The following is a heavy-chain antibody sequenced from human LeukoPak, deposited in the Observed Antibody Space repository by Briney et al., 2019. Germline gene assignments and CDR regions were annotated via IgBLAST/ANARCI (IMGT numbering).Heavy chain of an antibody. CDR2: ISSSSSTI. CDR3: TRDKGWQQFDS. V-gene: IGHV3-48*02. CDR1: GFTFSSYS. D-gene: IGHD5-24*01. J-gene: IGHJ4*02. Sequence: GGSLRLSCAASGFTFSSYSMNWVRQAPGKGLEWVSYISSSSSTIYYADSVKGRFTISRDNAKNSVYLQMNSLRDDDTAVYYCTRDKGWQQFDSWGQGTLVTVSS.